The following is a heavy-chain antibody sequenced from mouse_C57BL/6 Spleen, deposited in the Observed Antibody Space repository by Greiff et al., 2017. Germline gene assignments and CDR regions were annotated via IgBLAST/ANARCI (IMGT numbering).Heavy chain of an antibody. CDR2: IDPETGGT. D-gene: IGHD1-1*01. CDR3: TRPYYGSSYEGWFAY. Sequence: VQLQQSGAELVRPGASVTLSCKASGYTFTDYEMHWVKQTPVHGLEWIGAIDPETGGTAYNQKFKGKAILTADKSSSTAYMELRRLTSEDSAVYYCTRPYYGSSYEGWFAYWGQGTLVTVSA. CDR1: GYTFTDYE. J-gene: IGHJ3*01. V-gene: IGHV1-15*01.